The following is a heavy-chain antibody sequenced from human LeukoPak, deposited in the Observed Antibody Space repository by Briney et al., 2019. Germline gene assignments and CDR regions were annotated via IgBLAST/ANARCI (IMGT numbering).Heavy chain of an antibody. D-gene: IGHD3/OR15-3a*01. CDR3: ARGLYYFDY. J-gene: IGHJ4*02. V-gene: IGHV3-53*01. CDR1: XFTVSSNY. Sequence: AXXFTVSSNYMSWVRQXPGKGLEGVSVIYSGGSTYYADSVKGRFTISRDNSKNTLYLQMNSLRAEDTAVYYCARGLYYFDYWGQGTLVTVSS. CDR2: IYSGGST.